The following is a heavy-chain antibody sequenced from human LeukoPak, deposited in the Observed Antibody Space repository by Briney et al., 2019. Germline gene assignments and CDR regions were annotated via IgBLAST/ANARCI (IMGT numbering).Heavy chain of an antibody. D-gene: IGHD3-3*01. CDR2: IKEDGSET. J-gene: IGHJ4*02. V-gene: IGHV3-7*01. Sequence: GGSLRLSCAASGFTFGNHWMTWVRQAPGKGLEWLAHIKEDGSETAYVDSVRGRFTISRDNAKNSLYLQMSSLRDEDTAVYYCARDHHRITSIFGVATKLGGFDYWGQGTLVTVSS. CDR3: ARDHHRITSIFGVATKLGGFDY. CDR1: GFTFGNHW.